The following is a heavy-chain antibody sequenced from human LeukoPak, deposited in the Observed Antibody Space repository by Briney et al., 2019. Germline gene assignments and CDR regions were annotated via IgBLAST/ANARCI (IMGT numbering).Heavy chain of an antibody. V-gene: IGHV1-69*13. CDR3: ARSRDSNTQSDY. Sequence: SVKVSCKASGGTFSSYAISWVRQAPGQGLEWMGGIIPIFGTTNYAQKFQGRVTITADESTSTAYMELSSLRSEDTAVYYCARSRDSNTQSDYWGQGTLVTVSS. D-gene: IGHD2-2*02. CDR1: GGTFSSYA. J-gene: IGHJ4*02. CDR2: IIPIFGTT.